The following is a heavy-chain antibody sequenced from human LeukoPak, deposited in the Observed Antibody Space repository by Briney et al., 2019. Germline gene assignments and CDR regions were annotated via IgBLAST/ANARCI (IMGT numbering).Heavy chain of an antibody. Sequence: GGSLRLSCSASEFTFSNFWMSWVRQAPGKGPEWVANIKQDGSEKYYVDSVKGRFTISRDNAETSLHLQMNSLRAEDTAVYFCAKGSYGSVRPGPWGQGTLVTVSS. V-gene: IGHV3-7*03. CDR1: EFTFSNFW. CDR3: AKGSYGSVRPGP. D-gene: IGHD3-10*01. J-gene: IGHJ5*02. CDR2: IKQDGSEK.